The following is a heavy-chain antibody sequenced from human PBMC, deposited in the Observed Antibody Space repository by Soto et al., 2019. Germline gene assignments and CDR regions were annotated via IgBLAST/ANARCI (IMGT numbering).Heavy chain of an antibody. Sequence: QLQLQESGPGLVKPSETLSLTCTVSGGSISSSSYYWGWIRQPPGKGLEWIGSIYYSGSTYYNPSLKSRVTISVDTSKNQFSLKLSSVTAADTAVYYCARHSSYDAFHIWGQGTMVTVSS. CDR3: ARHSSYDAFHI. J-gene: IGHJ3*02. CDR1: GGSISSSSYY. CDR2: IYYSGST. V-gene: IGHV4-39*01.